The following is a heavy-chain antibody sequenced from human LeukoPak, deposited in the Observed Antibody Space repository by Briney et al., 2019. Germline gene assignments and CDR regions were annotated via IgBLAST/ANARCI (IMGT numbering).Heavy chain of an antibody. CDR1: GGSISSSSYF. CDR3: AREGYSSSWYRFNWFDP. J-gene: IGHJ5*02. D-gene: IGHD6-13*01. V-gene: IGHV4-39*07. CDR2: IHYSGST. Sequence: SETLSLTCTVSGGSISSSSYFWGWIRQPPGKGLEWIGSIHYSGSTYYNPSLKSRVAISVDTSKNQFSLKLSSVTAADTAVYYCAREGYSSSWYRFNWFDPWGQGTLVTVSS.